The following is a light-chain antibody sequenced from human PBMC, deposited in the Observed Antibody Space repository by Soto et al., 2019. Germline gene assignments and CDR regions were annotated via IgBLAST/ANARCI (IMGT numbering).Light chain of an antibody. V-gene: IGKV1-6*01. J-gene: IGKJ2*01. Sequence: AIQLTQSPSSLSASVGDRVTITCRASQGIRNDLGWYQQKAGKAPKLLIYAASSLQSGAPSRFSGSESGTDFTLTISSLQPEDFATYYCLQDYNYPYTFGQGTKLEIK. CDR2: AAS. CDR3: LQDYNYPYT. CDR1: QGIRND.